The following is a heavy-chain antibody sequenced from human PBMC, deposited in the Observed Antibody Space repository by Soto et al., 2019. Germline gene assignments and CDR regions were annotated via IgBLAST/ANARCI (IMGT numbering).Heavy chain of an antibody. D-gene: IGHD1-20*01. J-gene: IGHJ4*02. CDR1: GFPLSSKY. Sequence: GGSLRLSCAASGFPLSSKYMTWVRQAPGKGLEWVAVIYTAGSTYYADSVKGRFTVSRDNSQNTLYLQMHSLRADDTAVYYCARGRYNWNPFDFWGQGTLVTVSS. CDR3: ARGRYNWNPFDF. V-gene: IGHV3-53*05. CDR2: IYTAGST.